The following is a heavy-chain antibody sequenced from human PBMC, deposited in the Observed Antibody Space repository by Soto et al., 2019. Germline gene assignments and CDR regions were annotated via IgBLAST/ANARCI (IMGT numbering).Heavy chain of an antibody. Sequence: EVQLVESGGGLVQPGRSLRLSCAASGFTFDDYAMHWVRQAPGKGLEWVSGISWNSGSIGYADSVKGRFTISRDNAKNSLYLQMNSLRAEDTDLYYCAKDSVAVAGTGWFDPWGQGTLVTVSS. V-gene: IGHV3-9*01. D-gene: IGHD6-19*01. J-gene: IGHJ5*02. CDR1: GFTFDDYA. CDR2: ISWNSGSI. CDR3: AKDSVAVAGTGWFDP.